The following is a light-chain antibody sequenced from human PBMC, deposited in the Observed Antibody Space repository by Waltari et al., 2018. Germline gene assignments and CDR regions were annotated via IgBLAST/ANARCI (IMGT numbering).Light chain of an antibody. CDR1: QGISSY. CDR2: GAS. CDR3: QQLSSYPLA. V-gene: IGKV1-9*01. J-gene: IGKJ3*01. Sequence: IQLTQSPSSLSASVGDRVTITCRASQGISSYLAWYQQKPGKAPKLLIYGASTLQSGVPSMFSGSGSGPDFTLTISSLQPEDIATYYCQQLSSYPLAFGPGTKVDIK.